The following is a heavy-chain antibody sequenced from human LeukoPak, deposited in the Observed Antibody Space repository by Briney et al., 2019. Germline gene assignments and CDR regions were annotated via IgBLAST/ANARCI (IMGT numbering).Heavy chain of an antibody. D-gene: IGHD6-13*01. CDR3: ARAPIFIAAAGFFDY. CDR1: GFTFSSYS. CDR2: ISSSSSTI. J-gene: IGHJ4*02. Sequence: GGSLRLSCAASGFTFSSYSMNWVRQAPGKGLEWVSYISSSSSTIYYADSVKGRFTISRDNAKNSLYLQMNSLRAEDTAVYYCARAPIFIAAAGFFDYWGQGTLVTVSS. V-gene: IGHV3-48*01.